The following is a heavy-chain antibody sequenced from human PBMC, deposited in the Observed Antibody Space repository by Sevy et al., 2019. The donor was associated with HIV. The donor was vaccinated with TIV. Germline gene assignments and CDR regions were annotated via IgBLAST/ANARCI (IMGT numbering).Heavy chain of an antibody. D-gene: IGHD6-13*01. CDR2: ISSSSSYI. Sequence: GGSLRLSCAASGFTFSSYSMNWVRQAPGKGLEWVSSISSSSSYIYYADSGKGRFTISRDNAKNSLYLQMNSLRADDTAVYYCARGQELADAFDIWGQGTMVTVSS. V-gene: IGHV3-21*01. CDR1: GFTFSSYS. J-gene: IGHJ3*02. CDR3: ARGQELADAFDI.